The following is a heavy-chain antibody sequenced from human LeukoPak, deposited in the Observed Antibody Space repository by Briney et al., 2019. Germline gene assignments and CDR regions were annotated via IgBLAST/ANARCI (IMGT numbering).Heavy chain of an antibody. Sequence: SVKVSCKASGGTFSSYAISWVRQAPGQELEWMGRIIPIFGTANYAQKFQGRVTITTDESTSTAYMELSSLRSEDTAAYYCASGDYYDSSDFDYWGQGTLVTVSS. CDR2: IIPIFGTA. D-gene: IGHD3-22*01. CDR3: ASGDYYDSSDFDY. CDR1: GGTFSSYA. J-gene: IGHJ4*02. V-gene: IGHV1-69*05.